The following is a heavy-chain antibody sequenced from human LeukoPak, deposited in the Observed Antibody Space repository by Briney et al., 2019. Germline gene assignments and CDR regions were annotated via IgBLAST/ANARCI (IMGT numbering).Heavy chain of an antibody. V-gene: IGHV4-31*03. CDR1: GGSISSGGYY. CDR2: IYYGGST. CDR3: ARGGSNPLNYYGMDV. Sequence: PSETLSLTCTVSGGSISSGGYYWSWIRQHPGKGLEWIGYIYYGGSTYYNPSLKSRVTISVDTSKNQFSLKLSSVTAADTAAYYCARGGSNPLNYYGMDVWGQGTTVTVSS. J-gene: IGHJ6*02. D-gene: IGHD4-11*01.